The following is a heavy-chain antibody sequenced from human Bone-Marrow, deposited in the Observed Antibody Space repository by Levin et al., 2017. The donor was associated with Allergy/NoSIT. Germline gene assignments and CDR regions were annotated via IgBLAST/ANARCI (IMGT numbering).Heavy chain of an antibody. Sequence: PVASVKVSCKASGYTFNTYGINWVRQAPGQGLEWMGWISAYNGHTDYAQNLHDRFTLRTDTFTNTASMELRDLTPDDTAVYYCARVASPVGATHSDFWGQGTLVTVSS. V-gene: IGHV1-18*01. D-gene: IGHD1-26*01. J-gene: IGHJ4*02. CDR1: GYTFNTYG. CDR3: ARVASPVGATHSDF. CDR2: ISAYNGHT.